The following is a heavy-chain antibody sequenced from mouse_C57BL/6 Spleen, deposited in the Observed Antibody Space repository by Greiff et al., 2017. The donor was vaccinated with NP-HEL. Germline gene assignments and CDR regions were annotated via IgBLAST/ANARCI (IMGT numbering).Heavy chain of an antibody. D-gene: IGHD2-2*01. CDR2: INPNNGGT. V-gene: IGHV1-18*01. CDR1: GYTFTDYN. Sequence: VQLKQSGPELVKPGASVKIPCKASGYTFTDYNMDWVKQSHGKSLEWIGDINPNNGGTIYNQKFKGKATLTVDKSSSTAYMELRSLTSEDTAVYYCARSIYYGYDGNAMDYWGQGTSVTVSS. J-gene: IGHJ4*01. CDR3: ARSIYYGYDGNAMDY.